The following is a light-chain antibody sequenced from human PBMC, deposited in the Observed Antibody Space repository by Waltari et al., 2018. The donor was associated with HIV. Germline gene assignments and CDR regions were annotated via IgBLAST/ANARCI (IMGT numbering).Light chain of an antibody. CDR3: QSYDSGLSAYV. Sequence: QSVLTQPPSVSGAPGQRVTISCTGSSSNIGAGYDVHWFQQLPGTAPKLLIYGNTNRPSGVPDRFSGSKSGTSASLAITGLQAEYEGDYYCQSYDSGLSAYVFGTGTKVTVL. CDR2: GNT. CDR1: SSNIGAGYD. V-gene: IGLV1-40*01. J-gene: IGLJ1*01.